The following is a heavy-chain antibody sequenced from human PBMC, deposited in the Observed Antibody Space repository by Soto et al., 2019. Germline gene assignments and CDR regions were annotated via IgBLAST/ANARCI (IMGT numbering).Heavy chain of an antibody. V-gene: IGHV5-51*01. CDR3: ARVADPYSFGYGGMDV. D-gene: IGHD3-22*01. J-gene: IGHJ6*02. CDR2: IYAGDSDT. Sequence: GESLKISCKASGYSFSNYWIGWVRQMPGKGLEWLGLIYAGDSDTKYSPSIQGQVTFSADRSTSTAYLQWSSLKASDTAMYYCARVADPYSFGYGGMDVWGQGTTVTVSS. CDR1: GYSFSNYW.